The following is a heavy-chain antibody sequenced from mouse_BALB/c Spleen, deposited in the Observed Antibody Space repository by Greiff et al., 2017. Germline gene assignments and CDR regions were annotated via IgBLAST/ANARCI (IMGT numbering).Heavy chain of an antibody. V-gene: IGHV3-6*02. CDR3: ARDSYRYGGDY. Sequence: DVKLQESGPGLVKPSQSLSLTCSVTGYSITSGYYWNWIRQFPGNKLEWMGYISYDGSNNYNPSLKNRISITRDTSKNQFFLKLNSVTTEDTATYYCARDSYRYGGDYWGQGTTLTVSS. CDR1: GYSITSGYY. CDR2: ISYDGSN. J-gene: IGHJ2*01. D-gene: IGHD2-14*01.